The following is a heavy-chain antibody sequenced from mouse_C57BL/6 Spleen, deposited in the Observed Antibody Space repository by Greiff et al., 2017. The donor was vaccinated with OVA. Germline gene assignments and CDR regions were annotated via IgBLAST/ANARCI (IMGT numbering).Heavy chain of an antibody. CDR3: ARSTVVAPRYAMDY. CDR2: IYPGDGDT. V-gene: IGHV1-80*01. CDR1: GYAFSSYW. J-gene: IGHJ4*01. Sequence: QVHVKQSGAELVKPGASVKISCKASGYAFSSYWMNWVKQRPGKGLEWIGQIYPGDGDTNYNGKFKGKATLTADKSSSTAYMQLSSLTSEDSAVYFCARSTVVAPRYAMDYWGQGTSVTVSS. D-gene: IGHD1-1*01.